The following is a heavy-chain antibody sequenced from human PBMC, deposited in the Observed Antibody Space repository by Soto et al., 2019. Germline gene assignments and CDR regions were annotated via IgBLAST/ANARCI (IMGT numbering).Heavy chain of an antibody. CDR3: AKDTKTFPANWFDP. V-gene: IGHV3-23*01. Sequence: GGSLRLSCAASGFTFSSYAMNWVRQAPGRGLEWVSTISGSGGSTYYADSVKGRFTISRDNSKNTLYLQMNSLRAEDTAVYYCAKDTKTFPANWFDPWGQGTLVTVSS. CDR1: GFTFSSYA. J-gene: IGHJ5*02. D-gene: IGHD2-2*01. CDR2: ISGSGGST.